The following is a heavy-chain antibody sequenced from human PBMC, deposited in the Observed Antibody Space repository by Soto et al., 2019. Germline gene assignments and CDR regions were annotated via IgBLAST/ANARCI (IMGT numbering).Heavy chain of an antibody. J-gene: IGHJ6*02. D-gene: IGHD1-7*01. Sequence: QVQLVQSGAEVKKPGSSVKVSCKGSGGTFSSYAISWVRQAPGQGLEWMGGIIPILGTADYAQKFQGRVTITADESTSTAYMGLSSLRSEDTAVYYCASHGITGTWVYYYGMDVWGQGTTVTVSS. CDR2: IIPILGTA. CDR3: ASHGITGTWVYYYGMDV. CDR1: GGTFSSYA. V-gene: IGHV1-69*11.